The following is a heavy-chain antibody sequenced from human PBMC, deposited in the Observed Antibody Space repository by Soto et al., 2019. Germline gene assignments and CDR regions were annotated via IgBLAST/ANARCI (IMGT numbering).Heavy chain of an antibody. J-gene: IGHJ4*02. CDR3: ARDRLTYYYDSSGYYFDY. CDR1: GGSFSGYY. Sequence: SETLSLTCAVYGGSFSGYYWSWIRQPPGKGLEWIGEINHSGSTNYNPSLKSRVTISVDTSKNQFSLKLSSVTAADTAVYYCARDRLTYYYDSSGYYFDYWGQGTLVTVSS. D-gene: IGHD3-22*01. CDR2: INHSGST. V-gene: IGHV4-34*01.